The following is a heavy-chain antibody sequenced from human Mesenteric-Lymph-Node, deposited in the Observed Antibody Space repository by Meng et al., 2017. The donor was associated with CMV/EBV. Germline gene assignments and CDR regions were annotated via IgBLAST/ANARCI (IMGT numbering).Heavy chain of an antibody. CDR3: ASSHGDYDPLLDY. Sequence: SVKVSCKASGYTFTSYGISWVRQAPGQGLEWMGRIIPILGIANYAQKFQGRVTITADKSTSTAYMELSSLRSEDTAVYYCASSHGDYDPLLDYWGQGTLVTVSS. V-gene: IGHV1-69*04. CDR2: IIPILGIA. J-gene: IGHJ4*02. D-gene: IGHD4-17*01. CDR1: GYTFTSYG.